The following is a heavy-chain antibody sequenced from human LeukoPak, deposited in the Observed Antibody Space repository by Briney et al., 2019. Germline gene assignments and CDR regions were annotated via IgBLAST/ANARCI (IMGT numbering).Heavy chain of an antibody. Sequence: PSETLSLTCTVSGYSISSGYYWGWIRQPPGKGLEWIGSIYHSGSTYYNPSLKSRVTISVDTSKNQFSLKLGSVTAADTAVYYCARNYYDTRGFYHVGGPDYWGQGTLVTVSS. J-gene: IGHJ4*02. V-gene: IGHV4-38-2*02. CDR3: ARNYYDTRGFYHVGGPDY. D-gene: IGHD3-22*01. CDR2: IYHSGST. CDR1: GYSISSGYY.